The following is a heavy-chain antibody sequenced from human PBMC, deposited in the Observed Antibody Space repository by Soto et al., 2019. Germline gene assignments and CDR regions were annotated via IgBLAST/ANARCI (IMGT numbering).Heavy chain of an antibody. CDR3: ARPYSSNSNWFDP. CDR2: LRDDADDT. J-gene: IGHJ5*02. V-gene: IGHV3-33*01. Sequence: GGSPRLSCAASGFTFSNYGMHWVRQAPGKGLEWVAVLRDDADDTYYADSVKGRFTISRDNSKNTLYLQMRSLRAEDTAVYYCARPYSSNSNWFDPWAQGTLVTVSS. D-gene: IGHD6-19*01. CDR1: GFTFSNYG.